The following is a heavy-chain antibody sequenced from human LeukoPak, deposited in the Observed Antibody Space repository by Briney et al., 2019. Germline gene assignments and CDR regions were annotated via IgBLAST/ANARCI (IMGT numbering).Heavy chain of an antibody. Sequence: SETLSLTCGVSGGSISSSYCWSWGRQPPGKGLERIGEIFHSGSTNYNPSLKSRVTISVDKSKNQFSLKLTSVTAADTAVYYCAMSRPYQHNWFDPWGQGILVIVSS. J-gene: IGHJ5*02. CDR2: IFHSGST. D-gene: IGHD2-2*01. CDR3: AMSRPYQHNWFDP. CDR1: GGSISSSYC. V-gene: IGHV4-4*02.